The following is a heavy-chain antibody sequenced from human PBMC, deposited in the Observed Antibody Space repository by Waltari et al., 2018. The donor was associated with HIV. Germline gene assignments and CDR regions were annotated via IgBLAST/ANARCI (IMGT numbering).Heavy chain of an antibody. CDR1: GYSFTSYW. D-gene: IGHD2-21*01. Sequence: EVQLVQSGAEVKKPGESLKISCKGSGYSFTSYWIGWVGQMPGIGLEWMGIIYPRDSATRYSPSFQCHVTIAADKSICTAYLQGSSLKASDSAMYYCARRRLLQKGVRGAVDIWGQGTMVTVSS. J-gene: IGHJ3*02. CDR2: IYPRDSAT. V-gene: IGHV5-51*03. CDR3: ARRRLLQKGVRGAVDI.